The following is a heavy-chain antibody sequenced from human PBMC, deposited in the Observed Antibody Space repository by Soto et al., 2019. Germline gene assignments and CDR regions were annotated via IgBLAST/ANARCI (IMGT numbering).Heavy chain of an antibody. CDR1: GGSISSYY. CDR3: ARQGIVGATPYFDY. D-gene: IGHD1-26*01. Sequence: SETLSLTCTVSGGSISSYYWSWIRQPPGKGLEWIGYIYYSGSTNYNPSLKSRVTISVDTSKNQFSLKLSSVTAADTAVYYCARQGIVGATPYFDYWGQGTLVTVPS. CDR2: IYYSGST. J-gene: IGHJ4*02. V-gene: IGHV4-59*08.